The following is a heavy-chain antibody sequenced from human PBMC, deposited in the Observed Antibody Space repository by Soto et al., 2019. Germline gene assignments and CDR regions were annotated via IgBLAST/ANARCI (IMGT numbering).Heavy chain of an antibody. CDR1: GYTFTSYG. CDR2: ISAYNGNT. CDR3: ASAHSIEVAVAY. D-gene: IGHD6-19*01. J-gene: IGHJ4*02. Sequence: ASVKVSCKASGYTFTSYGISWVRQAPGQGLEWMGWISAYNGNTNYAQKLQGRVTMTTDTSTSTAYMELRSLRSDDTAVYYCASAHSIEVAVAYCGRRPLFTVCS. V-gene: IGHV1-18*01.